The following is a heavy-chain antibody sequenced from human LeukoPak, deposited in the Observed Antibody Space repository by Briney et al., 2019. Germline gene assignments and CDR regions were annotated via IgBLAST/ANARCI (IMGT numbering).Heavy chain of an antibody. Sequence: SGPTLVKPSQTLSLTCTVSGGSISSGSYYWSWIRQPAGKGVEWIGRIYTSGSTNYNPSLKSRVTISVDTSKNQFSLKLSSVTAADTAVYYCARRLRLSYSSSWQTNYYYYYMDVWGKGTTVTISS. D-gene: IGHD6-13*01. CDR2: IYTSGST. CDR1: GGSISSGSYY. CDR3: ARRLRLSYSSSWQTNYYYYYMDV. J-gene: IGHJ6*03. V-gene: IGHV4-61*02.